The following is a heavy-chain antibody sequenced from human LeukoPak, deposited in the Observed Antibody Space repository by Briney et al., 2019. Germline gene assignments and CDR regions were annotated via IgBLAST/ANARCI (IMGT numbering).Heavy chain of an antibody. CDR1: AFSLNAYN. Sequence: NPGGSLRLSCAASAFSLNAYNMNWVLQAPGKGLEWVSSISYTGTYIYYADSVKGRFTISRDNAQNSLYLQMNSLRAEDTAVYYCAKAQIAAPRPPPYDHWGQGTLVTVSS. J-gene: IGHJ4*02. CDR2: ISYTGTYI. D-gene: IGHD6-6*01. V-gene: IGHV3-21*04. CDR3: AKAQIAAPRPPPYDH.